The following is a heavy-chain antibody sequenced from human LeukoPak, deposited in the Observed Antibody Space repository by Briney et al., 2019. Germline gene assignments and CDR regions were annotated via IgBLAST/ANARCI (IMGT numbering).Heavy chain of an antibody. J-gene: IGHJ6*02. V-gene: IGHV3-33*01. CDR3: ARDPSPGAYYYGSGSYPNYYYYGMDV. CDR2: IWYDGSNK. Sequence: QPGRSLRLSCAASGFTFSSYGMHWVRQAPGKGLEWVAVIWYDGSNKYYADSVKGRFTISRDNSKNTLYLQMNSLRAEDTAMYYCARDPSPGAYYYGSGSYPNYYYYGMDVWGQGTTVTVSS. D-gene: IGHD3-10*01. CDR1: GFTFSSYG.